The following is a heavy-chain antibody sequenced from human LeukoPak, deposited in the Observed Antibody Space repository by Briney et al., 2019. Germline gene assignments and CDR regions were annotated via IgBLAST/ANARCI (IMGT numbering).Heavy chain of an antibody. V-gene: IGHV4-59*01. CDR1: GGSISSYY. D-gene: IGHD5-18*01. CDR2: IYSNGDT. CDR3: ARDGGGYTYAYIY. J-gene: IGHJ4*02. Sequence: SETLSLTCTVSGGSISSYYWSWIRQPPGRGLEWMGHIYSNGDTKYNPSLKGRVTMSVDTAKNQFSLTLSSVTAADTAVYYCARDGGGYTYAYIYWGQGTLVTVSS.